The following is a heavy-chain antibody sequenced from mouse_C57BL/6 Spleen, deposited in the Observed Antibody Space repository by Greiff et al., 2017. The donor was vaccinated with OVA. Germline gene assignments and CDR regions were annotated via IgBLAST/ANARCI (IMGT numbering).Heavy chain of an antibody. J-gene: IGHJ4*01. D-gene: IGHD1-1*02. CDR3: ARCYYDYYAMDY. V-gene: IGHV1-76*01. Sequence: QVQLQQSGAELVRPGASVKLSCKASGYTFTDYYINWVKQRPGQGLEWIARIYPGSGNTYYNEKFKGKATLTAEKSSSTAYMQLSSLTSEDSAVYFCARCYYDYYAMDYWGQGTSVSVSS. CDR1: GYTFTDYY. CDR2: IYPGSGNT.